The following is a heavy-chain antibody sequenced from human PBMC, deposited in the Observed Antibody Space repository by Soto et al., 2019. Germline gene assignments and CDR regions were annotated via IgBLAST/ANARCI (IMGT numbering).Heavy chain of an antibody. J-gene: IGHJ5*02. CDR1: GFTFSSYS. CDR3: AREEPYYYGSGSYIPPDWFDP. V-gene: IGHV3-48*02. Sequence: GGSLRLSCAASGFTFSSYSMNWVRQAPGKGLEWVSYISSSSSTIYYADSVKGRFTISRDNAKNSLYLQMNSLRDEDTAVYYCAREEPYYYGSGSYIPPDWFDPWGQGTLVTVSS. CDR2: ISSSSSTI. D-gene: IGHD3-10*01.